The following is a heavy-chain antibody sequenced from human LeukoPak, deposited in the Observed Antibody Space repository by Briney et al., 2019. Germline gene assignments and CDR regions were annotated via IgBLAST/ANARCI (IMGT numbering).Heavy chain of an antibody. D-gene: IGHD6-13*01. Sequence: GGSLTLSCAASGFAFSDYYMKWIRQAPARGLEWITYISSSANIISYTESAKGRFTISRDNAKNSLYLQMDTLRVEDTAVYYCARAPYSSSGYYFDFWGQGTLVTVSS. V-gene: IGHV3-11*01. CDR2: ISSSANII. J-gene: IGHJ4*02. CDR3: ARAPYSSSGYYFDF. CDR1: GFAFSDYY.